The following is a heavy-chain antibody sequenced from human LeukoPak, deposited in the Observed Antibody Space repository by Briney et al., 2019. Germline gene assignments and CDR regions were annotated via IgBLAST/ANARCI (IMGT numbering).Heavy chain of an antibody. V-gene: IGHV4-59*12. CDR3: ASRDLQYYYGSAGYYFDY. D-gene: IGHD3-10*01. CDR1: GGSISSYY. CDR2: IYYSGST. J-gene: IGHJ4*02. Sequence: PSETLSLTCTVSGGSISSYYWSWIRQPPGKGLEWIGYIYYSGSTNYNPSLKSRVTISVDTSKNQFSLKLSSVTAADTAVYYCASRDLQYYYGSAGYYFDYWGQGTLVTVSS.